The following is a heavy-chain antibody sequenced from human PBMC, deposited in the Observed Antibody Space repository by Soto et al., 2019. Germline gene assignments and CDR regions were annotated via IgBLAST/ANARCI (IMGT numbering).Heavy chain of an antibody. J-gene: IGHJ4*02. D-gene: IGHD2-21*02. CDR1: GFYVSNYY. V-gene: IGHV3-66*01. Sequence: EVQVVESGGGLVQPGGSLRLSCAASGFYVSNYYMSWFRQAPGKGLEWVTVIYRGGEIYYADSVQGRFTISREISRNSVDIQMNRLRVDDTAVYYCARDCREVETLWGQGIVVTVSS. CDR3: ARDCREVETL. CDR2: IYRGGEI.